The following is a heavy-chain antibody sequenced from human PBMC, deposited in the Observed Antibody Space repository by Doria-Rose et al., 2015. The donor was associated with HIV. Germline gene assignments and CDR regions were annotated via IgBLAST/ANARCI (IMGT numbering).Heavy chain of an antibody. CDR1: GVSLSSPGMG. CDR2: IFSDDER. V-gene: IGHV2-26*01. Sequence: QESGPVLVKPTETLTLTCTVSGVSLSSPGMGVSRIRQPPGKALEWLANIFSDDERSYKTSLKSRLTISRGTSKSQLVLTMTDMDPVDTATYYCARIKSSRWYHKYYFDFWGQGTQVIVSA. J-gene: IGHJ4*02. CDR3: ARIKSSRWYHKYYFDF. D-gene: IGHD6-13*01.